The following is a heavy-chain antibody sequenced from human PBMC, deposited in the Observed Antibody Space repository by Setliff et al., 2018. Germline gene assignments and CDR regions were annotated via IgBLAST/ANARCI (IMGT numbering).Heavy chain of an antibody. D-gene: IGHD1-26*01. V-gene: IGHV4-34*01. J-gene: IGHJ4*02. CDR3: ARSPSSGAYWNPRPFYSDY. CDR1: GGSFSGYY. Sequence: PSETLSLTCAVYGGSFSGYYWSWIRQPQGKGLEWIGEISHSGNTNYNPSLKSRVTISIDTSKNHFSLKLDSVTAADTALYYCARSPSSGAYWNPRPFYSDYWARGTLVTVSS. CDR2: ISHSGNT.